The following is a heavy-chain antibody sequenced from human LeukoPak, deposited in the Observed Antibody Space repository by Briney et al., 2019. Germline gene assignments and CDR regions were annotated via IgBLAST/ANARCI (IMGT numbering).Heavy chain of an antibody. Sequence: SETLSLTCTVSGGSISSSSYYWGWIRQPPGKGLEWIGSIYYSGGTYYNPSLESRVAISADMSKNQISLKLSSVTAADTAVYYCAKGEDYYDSSGYPDYWGQGTLVTVSS. CDR3: AKGEDYYDSSGYPDY. J-gene: IGHJ4*02. CDR2: IYYSGGT. D-gene: IGHD3-22*01. CDR1: GGSISSSSYY. V-gene: IGHV4-39*07.